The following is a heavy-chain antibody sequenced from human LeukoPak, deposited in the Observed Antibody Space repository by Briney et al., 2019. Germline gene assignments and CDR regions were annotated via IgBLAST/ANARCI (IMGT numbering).Heavy chain of an antibody. CDR1: GFTVSSNY. J-gene: IGHJ4*02. CDR2: IYSGGST. CDR3: ARNGYCSSTSCSSFDY. Sequence: GGSLRLSCAASGFTVSSNYMSWVRQAPGKGLEWVSVIYSGGSTYYADSVKGRFTISRDNSKNTLYLQMNSLRAEDTAVYYCARNGYCSSTSCSSFDYWGQGTLVTLSS. V-gene: IGHV3-53*01. D-gene: IGHD2-2*01.